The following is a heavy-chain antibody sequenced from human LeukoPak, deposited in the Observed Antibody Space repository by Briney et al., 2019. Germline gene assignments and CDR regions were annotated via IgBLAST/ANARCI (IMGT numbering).Heavy chain of an antibody. D-gene: IGHD2-15*01. Sequence: GESLKISCKGSGYSFTSYWIGWVRQMPGKGLEWMGIIYPGDSDTRYSPSFQGQVTISADKSISTAYLQWSSLKASDTAMYYCARHGDPCCSGGSCYSDIHFDYWGQGTLVTVSS. V-gene: IGHV5-51*01. CDR2: IYPGDSDT. CDR3: ARHGDPCCSGGSCYSDIHFDY. CDR1: GYSFTSYW. J-gene: IGHJ4*02.